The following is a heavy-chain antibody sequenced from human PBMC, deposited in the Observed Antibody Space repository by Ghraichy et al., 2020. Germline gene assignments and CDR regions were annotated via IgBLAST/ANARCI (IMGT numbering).Heavy chain of an antibody. V-gene: IGHV4-39*01. Sequence: SETLSLTCTVSGGSISTTNYFGDWIRQPPGKGLEWIGSIYYSGSTDYNPSLKSRVTISGDPSKNQFSLKLTSVTAADTAVYFCARRGGAEFDYWGQGPLVAFSS. CDR1: GGSISTTNYF. D-gene: IGHD3-10*01. CDR3: ARRGGAEFDY. CDR2: IYYSGST. J-gene: IGHJ4*02.